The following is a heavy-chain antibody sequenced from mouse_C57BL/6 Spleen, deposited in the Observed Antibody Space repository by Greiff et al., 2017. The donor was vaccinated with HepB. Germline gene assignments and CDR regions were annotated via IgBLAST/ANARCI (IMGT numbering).Heavy chain of an antibody. Sequence: QVQLQQSGAELVKPGASVKISCKASGYAFSSYWMNWVKQRPGKGLEWIGQIYPGDGDTNYNGKFKGKATVTAAKSSSTAYMQLSSLTSEDSAVYFCAIYDGPGEDFDYWGQGTTLTVSS. CDR2: IYPGDGDT. CDR1: GYAFSSYW. V-gene: IGHV1-80*01. CDR3: AIYDGPGEDFDY. D-gene: IGHD2-3*01. J-gene: IGHJ2*01.